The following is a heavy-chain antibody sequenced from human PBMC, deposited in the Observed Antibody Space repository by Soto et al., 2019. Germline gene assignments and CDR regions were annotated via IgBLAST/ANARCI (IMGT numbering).Heavy chain of an antibody. CDR1: GYTFTSYG. Sequence: QVQLVQSGAEVKKPGASVKVSCKASGYTFTSYGISWVRQAPGQGLEGMGWISAYNGNTNYAQKLQGRVTMTTDTSTSTDYMELRSLRSEDTAVYYCARDPPYSSGWYAGFDPWGQGTLVTVSS. D-gene: IGHD6-19*01. V-gene: IGHV1-18*01. J-gene: IGHJ5*02. CDR2: ISAYNGNT. CDR3: ARDPPYSSGWYAGFDP.